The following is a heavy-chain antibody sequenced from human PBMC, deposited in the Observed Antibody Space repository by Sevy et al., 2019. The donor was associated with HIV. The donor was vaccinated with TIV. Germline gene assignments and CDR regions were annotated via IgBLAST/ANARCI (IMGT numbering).Heavy chain of an antibody. Sequence: SETLSLTCAVYGGSFSGYYWSWIRQPPGKGLEWIGEINHSGSTNYNPSLKSRVTISVDTSKNQFSLKLSSVTAADTAVYYCARGFGYCSRTSCYGGGYYYYYMDVWGKGTTVTVSS. CDR3: ARGFGYCSRTSCYGGGYYYYYMDV. CDR2: INHSGST. J-gene: IGHJ6*03. D-gene: IGHD2-2*01. V-gene: IGHV4-34*01. CDR1: GGSFSGYY.